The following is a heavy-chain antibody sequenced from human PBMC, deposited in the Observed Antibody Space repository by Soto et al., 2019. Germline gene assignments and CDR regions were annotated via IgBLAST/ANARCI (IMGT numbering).Heavy chain of an antibody. CDR2: IVVASGNT. D-gene: IGHD2-21*02. Sequence: SVKVSCKASGFTFFTSAVQWVRQARGQRLEWIGWIVVASGNTNYAQQFQERDTITRDMSTNTAYMELSSLRSEDTAVYYCAADPYCGGDCYFDYWGQGIMVTVSS. CDR1: GFTFFTSA. V-gene: IGHV1-58*01. CDR3: AADPYCGGDCYFDY. J-gene: IGHJ4*02.